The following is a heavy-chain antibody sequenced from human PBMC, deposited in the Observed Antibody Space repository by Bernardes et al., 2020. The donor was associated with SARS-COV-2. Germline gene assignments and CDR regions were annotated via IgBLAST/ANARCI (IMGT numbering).Heavy chain of an antibody. CDR2: ISSGGTTI. V-gene: IGHV3-48*01. CDR1: GFSFSNYN. Sequence: GGSLRLSCAASGFSFSNYNMYWIRQAPGKGLEWLSYISSGGTTIHYADSVKGRFTISRDNVKNSLYLQMNSLKAEDMAVYYCAKAGYYYDTSGHREYIQYWGQGTLVTVSS. J-gene: IGHJ1*01. CDR3: AKAGYYYDTSGHREYIQY. D-gene: IGHD3-22*01.